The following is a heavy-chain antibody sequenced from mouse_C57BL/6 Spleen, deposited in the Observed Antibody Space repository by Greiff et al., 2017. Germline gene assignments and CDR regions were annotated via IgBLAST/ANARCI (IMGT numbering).Heavy chain of an antibody. J-gene: IGHJ3*01. Sequence: VQLQQSGPELVKPGASVKISCKASGYTFTDYYMNWVKQSHGKSLEWIGDINPNNGGTSYNQKFKGKATLTVDKSSSTAYMELRSLTSEDSAVYYCARRGDVYEEGFAYWGQGTLVTVSA. CDR3: ARRGDVYEEGFAY. CDR1: GYTFTDYY. CDR2: INPNNGGT. D-gene: IGHD1-1*01. V-gene: IGHV1-26*01.